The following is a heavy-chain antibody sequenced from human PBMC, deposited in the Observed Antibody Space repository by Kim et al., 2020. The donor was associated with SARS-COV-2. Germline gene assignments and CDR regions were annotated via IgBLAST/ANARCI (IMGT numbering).Heavy chain of an antibody. J-gene: IGHJ3*02. D-gene: IGHD5-12*01. V-gene: IGHV1-3*01. CDR3: ARVYNGYDWGAFDI. Sequence: YSEKFDVRVIISSDPSANTVYMELSSLSSEDTAVYYCARVYNGYDWGAFDIWGQGTMVTVSS.